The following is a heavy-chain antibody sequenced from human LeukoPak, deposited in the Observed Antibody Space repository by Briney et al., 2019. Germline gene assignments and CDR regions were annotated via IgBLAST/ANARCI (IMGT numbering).Heavy chain of an antibody. V-gene: IGHV1-69*05. CDR2: IIPIFGTA. CDR3: ARAIGIAVAGTYYYYYIDF. J-gene: IGHJ6*03. Sequence: SVKVTCKASGGTFSRYAISWVRQAPGQGLEGMGGIIPIFGTANYAQKFQGRVTITTDESASTAYMELSSLRSEDTAVFYCARAIGIAVAGTYYYYYIDFWGKVTTVTVSS. D-gene: IGHD6-19*01. CDR1: GGTFSRYA.